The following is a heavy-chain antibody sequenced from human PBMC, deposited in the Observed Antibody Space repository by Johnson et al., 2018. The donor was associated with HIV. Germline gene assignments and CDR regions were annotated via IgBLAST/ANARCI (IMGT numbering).Heavy chain of an antibody. J-gene: IGHJ3*02. Sequence: VQLVESGGGLVQPGGSLRLSCAASGFSVSSKYMSWVRQAPGKGLEWVSVIYSGGSTYYADSVKGRFTISRDNSKNTLYVEMNSLRVEDTALYYCARDRCSSTPCLDAFDIWGQGTMVTVSS. D-gene: IGHD2-2*01. CDR3: ARDRCSSTPCLDAFDI. V-gene: IGHV3-66*01. CDR2: IYSGGST. CDR1: GFSVSSKY.